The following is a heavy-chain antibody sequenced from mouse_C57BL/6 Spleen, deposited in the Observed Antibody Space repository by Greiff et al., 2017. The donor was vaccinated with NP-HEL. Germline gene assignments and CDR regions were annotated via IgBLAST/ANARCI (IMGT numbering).Heavy chain of an antibody. V-gene: IGHV5-4*03. Sequence: DVMLVESGGGLVKPGGSLKLSCAASGFTFSSYAMSWVRQTPEKRLEWVATISDGGSYTYYPDNVKGRFTISRDNAKNNLYLQMSHLKSEDTAMYYCARYYYGSSYAMDYWGQGTSVTVSS. CDR3: ARYYYGSSYAMDY. D-gene: IGHD1-1*01. CDR2: ISDGGSYT. J-gene: IGHJ4*01. CDR1: GFTFSSYA.